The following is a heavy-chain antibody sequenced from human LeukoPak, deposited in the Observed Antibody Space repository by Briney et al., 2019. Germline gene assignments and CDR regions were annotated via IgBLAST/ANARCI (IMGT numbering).Heavy chain of an antibody. J-gene: IGHJ3*02. CDR2: ISAYNGNT. CDR3: ARDPHYDILTGPATNDAFDI. CDR1: GYSFTNFG. D-gene: IGHD3-9*01. Sequence: GASVKVSCKASGYSFTNFGITWVRQAPGQGLEWMGWISAYNGNTDYAQNFQGRVTVTADTSTSTAYMELRGLRSDDTAVYYCARDPHYDILTGPATNDAFDIWGQGTMVTVSS. V-gene: IGHV1-18*01.